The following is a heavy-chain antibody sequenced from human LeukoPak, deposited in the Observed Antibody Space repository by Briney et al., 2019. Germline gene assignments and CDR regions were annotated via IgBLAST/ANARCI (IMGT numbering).Heavy chain of an antibody. Sequence: GGSLRLSCAASGFTFSIYSMNWVRQAPGKGLEWVSSISSSNSYIYYADSVKGRFTISRDNAKNSLYLQMNSLRGEDTAVYYCARNKLGISEKYMDVWGKGTTVTISS. CDR1: GFTFSIYS. CDR3: ARNKLGISEKYMDV. CDR2: ISSSNSYI. J-gene: IGHJ6*03. D-gene: IGHD7-27*01. V-gene: IGHV3-21*01.